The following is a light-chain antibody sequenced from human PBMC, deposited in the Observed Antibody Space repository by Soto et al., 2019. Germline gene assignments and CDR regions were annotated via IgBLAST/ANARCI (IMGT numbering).Light chain of an antibody. V-gene: IGKV1-5*01. CDR2: DAS. CDR3: QQYNTYS. Sequence: DIQMTQSPSTLSASVGDRVTITCRASQSIKDWLAWYQQKPGKAPKLLIYDASSLETGVPSRFSGSGSRTEFSLTISSLQPDDFATYYCQQYNTYSFGQGTKVEIK. J-gene: IGKJ1*01. CDR1: QSIKDW.